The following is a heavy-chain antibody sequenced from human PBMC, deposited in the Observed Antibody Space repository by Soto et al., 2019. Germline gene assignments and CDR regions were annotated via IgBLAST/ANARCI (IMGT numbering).Heavy chain of an antibody. V-gene: IGHV4-39*01. D-gene: IGHD3-10*01. CDR3: ARGKRQSRYYGSGSSGPIFDY. J-gene: IGHJ4*02. CDR1: GGSISSSSYY. Sequence: SETLSLTCTASGGSISSSSYYWGWIRQPPGKGLEWFGSIYYSGSTYYNPSLKSRVTISVDTSKNQFSLKLSSVTAADTAVYYCARGKRQSRYYGSGSSGPIFDYWGQGTLVTVSS. CDR2: IYYSGST.